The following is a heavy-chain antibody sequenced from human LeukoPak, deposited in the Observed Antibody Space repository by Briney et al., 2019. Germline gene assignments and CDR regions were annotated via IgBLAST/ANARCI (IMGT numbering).Heavy chain of an antibody. CDR2: ISGSGGST. D-gene: IGHD6-19*01. Sequence: GGSLRLSCAASGFTFSSYAISWVRQAPGKGLEWVSAISGSGGSTYYADSVKGRFTIYRDNSKNTLYLQMNSLRAEDTAVYYCAKDRGYSSGWYFPPPNWFDPWGQGTLVTVSS. J-gene: IGHJ5*02. V-gene: IGHV3-23*01. CDR1: GFTFSSYA. CDR3: AKDRGYSSGWYFPPPNWFDP.